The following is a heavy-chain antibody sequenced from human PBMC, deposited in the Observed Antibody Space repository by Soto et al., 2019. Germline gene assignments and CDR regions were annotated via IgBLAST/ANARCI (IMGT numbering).Heavy chain of an antibody. D-gene: IGHD3-22*01. Sequence: SLRLSCAASGFTFSSYGMHWVRQAPGKGLEWVAVISYDGSNKYYADSVKGRFTISRDNSKNTLYLQMNSLRAEDTAVYYCAKDAKYYYDSSGYWCYFDYWGQGT. CDR1: GFTFSSYG. J-gene: IGHJ4*02. CDR2: ISYDGSNK. V-gene: IGHV3-30*18. CDR3: AKDAKYYYDSSGYWCYFDY.